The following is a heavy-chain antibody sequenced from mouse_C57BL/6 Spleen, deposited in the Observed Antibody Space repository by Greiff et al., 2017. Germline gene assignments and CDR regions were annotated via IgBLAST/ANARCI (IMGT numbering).Heavy chain of an antibody. CDR1: GFTFSSYG. J-gene: IGHJ1*03. Sequence: EVKLVESGGDLVKPGGSLKLSCAASGFTFSSYGMSWVRQTPDKRLEWVATISSGGSYTYYPDSVKGRFSISRDNAKNTLYLQMSSLKSEDTAMYYCATLLYYGSSYGYFDVWGTGTTVTVSS. CDR2: ISSGGSYT. D-gene: IGHD1-1*01. CDR3: ATLLYYGSSYGYFDV. V-gene: IGHV5-6*01.